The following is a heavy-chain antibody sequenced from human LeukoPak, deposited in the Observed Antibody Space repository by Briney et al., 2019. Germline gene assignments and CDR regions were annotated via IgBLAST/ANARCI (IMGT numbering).Heavy chain of an antibody. CDR2: IYYSGST. D-gene: IGHD2-15*01. CDR1: GGSISSYY. V-gene: IGHV4-59*01. CDR3: ARDFPPAR. J-gene: IGHJ4*02. Sequence: SETLSLTCTVSGGSISSYYWSWIRQPPGKGLEWIGYIYYSGSTNYNPSLKSRVTISVDTSKNQFSLKLSSVTAADTAVYYCARDFPPARWGQGTLVTVSS.